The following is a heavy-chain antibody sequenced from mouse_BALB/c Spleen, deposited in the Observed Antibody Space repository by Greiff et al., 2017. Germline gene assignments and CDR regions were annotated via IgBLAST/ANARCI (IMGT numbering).Heavy chain of an antibody. V-gene: IGHV1-87*01. J-gene: IGHJ4*01. Sequence: LQESGAELARPGASVKLSCKASGYTFTSYWMQWVKQRPGQGLEWIGAIYPGDGDTRYTQKFKGKATLTADKSSSTAYMQLSSLASEDSAVYYCARARSTMITTSYYAMDYWGQGTSVTVSS. CDR2: IYPGDGDT. D-gene: IGHD2-4*01. CDR1: GYTFTSYW. CDR3: ARARSTMITTSYYAMDY.